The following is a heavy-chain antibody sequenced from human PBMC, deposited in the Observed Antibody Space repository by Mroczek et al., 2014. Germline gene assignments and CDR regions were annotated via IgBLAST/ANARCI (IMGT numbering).Heavy chain of an antibody. CDR1: GGSISSGGYY. J-gene: IGHJ4*02. V-gene: IGHV4-31*03. Sequence: QVQLQESGPGLVKPSQTLSLTCTVSGGSISSGGYYWSWIRQHPGKGLEWIGYIYYSGSTYYNPSLKSRVTISVDTSKNQFSLKLSSVTAADTAVYYCARGYGFVGYSYGFQTIPFDYWGQGTLVHRLL. CDR2: IYYSGST. CDR3: ARGYGFVGYSYGFQTIPFDY. D-gene: IGHD5-18*01.